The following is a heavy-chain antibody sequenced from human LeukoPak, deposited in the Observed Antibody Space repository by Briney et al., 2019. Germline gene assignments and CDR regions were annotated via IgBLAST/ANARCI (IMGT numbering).Heavy chain of an antibody. D-gene: IGHD5-12*01. J-gene: IGHJ4*02. CDR2: IDSSSRTI. V-gene: IGHV3-48*02. CDR1: GFTFSAYS. Sequence: GGSLRLSCAASGFTFSAYSMTWVRQAPGKGLEWISYIDSSSRTIYYADSVKGRFTISRDNARNLLYLQTSSLRDDDTAVYYCVRHIVPACWGQGTLVTVSS. CDR3: VRHIVPAC.